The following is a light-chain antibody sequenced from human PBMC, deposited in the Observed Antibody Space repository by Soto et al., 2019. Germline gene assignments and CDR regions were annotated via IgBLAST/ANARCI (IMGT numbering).Light chain of an antibody. CDR2: GAS. CDR1: QSVSSSY. CDR3: QQYCSSSMYT. J-gene: IGKJ2*01. Sequence: EIVLTQSPGTLSLSPGERATLSCRASQSVSSSYLAWYQQKPGQAPRLLIYGASSRATGIPDRFSGSGSGTDFTHTISRLEPEDFAVYYCQQYCSSSMYTFGQGTKLEIK. V-gene: IGKV3-20*01.